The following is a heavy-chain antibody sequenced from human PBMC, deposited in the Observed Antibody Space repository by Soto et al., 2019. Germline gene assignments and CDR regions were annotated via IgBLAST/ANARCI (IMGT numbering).Heavy chain of an antibody. CDR1: GFTVSNNY. J-gene: IGHJ4*02. D-gene: IGHD3-10*01. V-gene: IGHV3-53*01. Sequence: EVQLVESGGGLIQPGGSLRLSCAVSGFTVSNNYMSWVRQAPGKGLEGVSVIYSGGYTAYGDSVKGRFTISRDNSKNTIFLQTDTPGADDPAVYYWGTPPGGGGYWGQGTLVTVSS. CDR3: GTPPGGGGY. CDR2: IYSGGYT.